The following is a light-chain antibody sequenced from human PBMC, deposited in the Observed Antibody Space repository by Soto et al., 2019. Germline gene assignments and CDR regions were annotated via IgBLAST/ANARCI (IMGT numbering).Light chain of an antibody. V-gene: IGKV1-39*01. CDR3: QQHFHTPPA. CDR1: QSISNY. CDR2: GAS. Sequence: DIQRTQSPASLSSSLGDRVTITCRAIQSISNYLNWYQQKPGKAPNLLIHGASTLQSGVPSRFTGSGSGTYFTLTISSLQPEDFATYYCQQHFHTPPAFGQGTRLEI. J-gene: IGKJ5*01.